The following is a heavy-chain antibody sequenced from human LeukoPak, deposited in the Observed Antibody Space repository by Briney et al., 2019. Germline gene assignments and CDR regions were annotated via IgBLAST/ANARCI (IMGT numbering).Heavy chain of an antibody. CDR3: ANAVVVAATSDAFDI. Sequence: HPGGSLRLSCAASGFTFSTYWMNWVRQAPGKGLEWVSAISGSGGSTYYADSVKGRFTISRDNSKNTLYLQMNSLRAEDTAVYYCANAVVVAATSDAFDIWGQGTMVTVSS. V-gene: IGHV3-23*01. CDR2: ISGSGGST. CDR1: GFTFSTYW. J-gene: IGHJ3*02. D-gene: IGHD2-15*01.